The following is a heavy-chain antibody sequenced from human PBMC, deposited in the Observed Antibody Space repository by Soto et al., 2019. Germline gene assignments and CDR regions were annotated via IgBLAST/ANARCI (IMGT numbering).Heavy chain of an antibody. CDR3: ARIAVTTGSAFDY. J-gene: IGHJ4*02. V-gene: IGHV2-70*01. D-gene: IGHD4-17*01. Sequence: ESGPTLVNPTQTLTLACTFSGFSLSTSGMCVSWIRQPPGKALEWLALIDWDDDKYYSTSLKTRLTISKDTSKNQVVLTMTNMDPVGTATYYCARIAVTTGSAFDYRGQGTRATVSS. CDR1: GFSLSTSGMC. CDR2: IDWDDDK.